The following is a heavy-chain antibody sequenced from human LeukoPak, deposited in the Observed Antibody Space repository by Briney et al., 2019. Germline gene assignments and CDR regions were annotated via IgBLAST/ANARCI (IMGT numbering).Heavy chain of an antibody. D-gene: IGHD2-2*01. CDR2: INPNSGGT. J-gene: IGHJ5*02. V-gene: IGHV1-2*02. CDR3: ARVKNGVGYCSSTSCVYNWFDP. CDR1: GYTFTGYY. Sequence: ASVKVSCKASGYTFTGYYMHWVRQAPGQGLEWMGWINPNSGGTNYAQKFQGRVTMTRDTSISTAYMEQSRLRSDDTAVYYCARVKNGVGYCSSTSCVYNWFDPWGQGTLVTVSS.